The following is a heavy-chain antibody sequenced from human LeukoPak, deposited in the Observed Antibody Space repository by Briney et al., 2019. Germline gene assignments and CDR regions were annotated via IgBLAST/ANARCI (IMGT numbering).Heavy chain of an antibody. CDR2: IHYSGST. CDR1: GGTISSYY. J-gene: IGHJ4*02. D-gene: IGHD2-2*01. V-gene: IGHV4-59*08. Sequence: SETLSLTCTVSGGTISSYYWNWIRQPPGKGLEWIGYIHYSGSTKYNPSLKSRVTISVDTSKNQFSLKLSSVTAADTAVYYCATLFCSRASCYPDYWGQGTLVTASS. CDR3: ATLFCSRASCYPDY.